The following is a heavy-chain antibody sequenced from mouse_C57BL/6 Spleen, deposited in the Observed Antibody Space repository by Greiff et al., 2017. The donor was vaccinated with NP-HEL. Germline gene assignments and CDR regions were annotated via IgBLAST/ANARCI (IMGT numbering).Heavy chain of an antibody. D-gene: IGHD1-1*01. CDR1: GYAFSSSW. J-gene: IGHJ2*01. CDR3: ARKGAITTVVAAYYFDY. V-gene: IGHV1-82*01. CDR2: IYPGDGDT. Sequence: QVQLKQSGPELVKPGASVKISCKASGYAFSSSWMNWVKQRPGKGLEWIGRIYPGDGDTNYNGKFKGKATLTADKSSSTAYMQLSSLTSEDSAVYFCARKGAITTVVAAYYFDYWGQGTTLTVSS.